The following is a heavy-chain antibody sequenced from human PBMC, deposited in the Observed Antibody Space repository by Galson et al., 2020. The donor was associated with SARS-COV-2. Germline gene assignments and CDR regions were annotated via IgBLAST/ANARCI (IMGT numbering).Heavy chain of an antibody. CDR1: GASISNYF. CDR2: IFYTGST. Sequence: ASETLSLTCTVSGASISNYFWSWVRQSPGKGLEWFGNIFYTGSTNNNPSLKSRVTISVDTSKNQFSLSLSSVTAADTGVYYCTRTRSSRLLWFGDMADYAMDVWGQGTTVIVSS. J-gene: IGHJ6*02. V-gene: IGHV4-59*12. D-gene: IGHD3-10*01. CDR3: TRTRSSRLLWFGDMADYAMDV.